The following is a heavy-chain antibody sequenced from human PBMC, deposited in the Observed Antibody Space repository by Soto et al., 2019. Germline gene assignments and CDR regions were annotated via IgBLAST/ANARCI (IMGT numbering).Heavy chain of an antibody. D-gene: IGHD1-20*01. J-gene: IGHJ4*02. CDR2: INPKSGDT. Sequence: QVRLMQSGPEVRRPGASVTVSCKASGYTFTHYFIHWVRRAPGQGLEWMGYINPKSGDTHYSQIFRGRVSMTRDTSTDTANMGLSSLKYDDTAVYFCARVPGHNNSRGDVWGQGTPLTVSS. CDR1: GYTFTHYF. CDR3: ARVPGHNNSRGDV. V-gene: IGHV1-2*02.